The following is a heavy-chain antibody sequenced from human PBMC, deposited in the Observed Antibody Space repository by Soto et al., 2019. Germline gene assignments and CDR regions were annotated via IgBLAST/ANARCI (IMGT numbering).Heavy chain of an antibody. J-gene: IGHJ6*02. CDR1: GGTFSSYA. V-gene: IGHV1-69*05. CDR2: VIPIFGTA. CDR3: ARLKQLAARTLSGMVV. D-gene: IGHD6-6*01. Sequence: QVQLVQSGAEVKKPGSSVKVSCKASGGTFSSYAISWVRQAPGQGLEWMGGVIPIFGTANYAQKFQGRVTITXXEXTXXAYMELSSLRSEDTAVYYCARLKQLAARTLSGMVVWGQGTTVTVSS.